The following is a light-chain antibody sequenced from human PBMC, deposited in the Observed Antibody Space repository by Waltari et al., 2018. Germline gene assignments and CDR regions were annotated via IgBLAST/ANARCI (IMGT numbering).Light chain of an antibody. CDR1: QGISSY. J-gene: IGKJ1*01. CDR3: QQYNSFPWT. V-gene: IGKV1-8*01. Sequence: AIRITQSPSSLSASTGDRVTITCRASQGISSYLAWYQQKPGKAPNLLIYRASSLQSGVPSRFSGRGSGTEFTLTINSLQPDDFASYYCQQYNSFPWTFGQGTKVEIK. CDR2: RAS.